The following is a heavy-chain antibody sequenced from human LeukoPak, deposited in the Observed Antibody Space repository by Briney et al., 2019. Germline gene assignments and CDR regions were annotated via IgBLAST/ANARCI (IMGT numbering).Heavy chain of an antibody. CDR2: ISYGGNNK. CDR1: GFTFSSYG. CDR3: AKAVAGTWYYYHGMDV. J-gene: IGHJ6*02. Sequence: SGRSLRLSCAASGFTFSSYGIHWVRQAPGKGLEWVAIISYGGNNKYYTDAVKGRFTISRDNSKNTLYLQLNSLRAEDTAVYYCAKAVAGTWYYYHGMDVWGQGTTVTVSS. D-gene: IGHD6-19*01. V-gene: IGHV3-30*18.